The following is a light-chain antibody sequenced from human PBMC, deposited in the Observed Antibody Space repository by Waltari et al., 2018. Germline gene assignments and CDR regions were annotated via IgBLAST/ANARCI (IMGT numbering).Light chain of an antibody. CDR1: SSDVGGYNY. J-gene: IGLJ2*01. V-gene: IGLV2-14*01. Sequence: QSALTQPASVSGSPGQSSTISCTGTSSDVGGYNYVSWYQQHPGKAPKLMMYDVSKRPSGVANRFSGSKSGNTASLTSSWLQAEDEADYYCSSYTSSSTWVFGGGTKLTVL. CDR3: SSYTSSSTWV. CDR2: DVS.